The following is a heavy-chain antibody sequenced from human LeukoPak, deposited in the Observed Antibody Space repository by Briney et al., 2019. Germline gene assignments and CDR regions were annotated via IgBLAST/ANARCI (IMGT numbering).Heavy chain of an antibody. CDR3: VRVAAAGTPLGY. J-gene: IGHJ4*02. D-gene: IGHD6-13*01. CDR2: IIPIFGTA. CDR1: GGTFSSYA. Sequence: SVKVSCKASGGTFSSYAISWVRQAPGQGLEWMGGIIPIFGTANYAQKFQGRVTITADESTSTAYMELSSLRSEDTAVYYCVRVAAAGTPLGYWGQGTLVTVSS. V-gene: IGHV1-69*01.